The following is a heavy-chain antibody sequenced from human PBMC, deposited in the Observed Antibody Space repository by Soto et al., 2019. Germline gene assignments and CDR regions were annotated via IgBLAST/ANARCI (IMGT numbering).Heavy chain of an antibody. CDR2: TYYRSKWYN. J-gene: IGHJ4*02. CDR3: ARVEMATEPPKVSWSYFDY. Sequence: SQTLSLTCAISGDSVSSNSAAWNWIRQSPSRGLEWLGRTYYRSKWYNDYAVSVKSRITINPDTSKNQFSLQLNSVTPEDTAVYYCARVEMATEPPKVSWSYFDYWGQGTRVTVAS. V-gene: IGHV6-1*01. CDR1: GDSVSSNSAA. D-gene: IGHD5-12*01.